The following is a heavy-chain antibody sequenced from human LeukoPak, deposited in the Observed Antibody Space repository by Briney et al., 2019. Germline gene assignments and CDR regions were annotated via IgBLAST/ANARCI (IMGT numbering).Heavy chain of an antibody. CDR2: ISYDGSNK. D-gene: IGHD6-13*01. Sequence: GRSLRLSCAASGFTFSSYGMHWVRQAPGKGLEWVAVISYDGSNKYYAKNTLYLQMNSLRAEDTAVYYCAKEGGSSWAPDALDIWGQGTMVTVSS. CDR3: AKEGGSSWAPDALDI. J-gene: IGHJ3*02. V-gene: IGHV3-30*18. CDR1: GFTFSSYG.